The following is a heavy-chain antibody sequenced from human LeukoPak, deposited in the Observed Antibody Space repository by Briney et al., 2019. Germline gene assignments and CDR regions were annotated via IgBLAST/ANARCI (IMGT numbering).Heavy chain of an antibody. CDR1: GGSIHSYY. J-gene: IGHJ4*02. CDR3: VRDRRELGALDF. CDR2: IYYTRDS. V-gene: IGHV4-59*01. Sequence: SETLSLTCTVSGGSIHSYYWSWIRQPPGKGLEWIGYIYYTRDSIYNPSLQSRVTISVDTSKNQVFLKVTSVTSADTAVYYCVRDRRELGALDFWGQGTLVTVSS. D-gene: IGHD1-7*01.